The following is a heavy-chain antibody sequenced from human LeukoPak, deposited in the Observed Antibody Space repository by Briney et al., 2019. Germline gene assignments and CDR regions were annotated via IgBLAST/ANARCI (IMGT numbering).Heavy chain of an antibody. CDR1: GGTFSSYA. D-gene: IGHD6-13*01. Sequence: SVKVSCKASGGTFSSYAISWVRQAPGQGLERMGGIIPIFGTANYAQKFQGRVTITADESTSTAYMELSSLRSEDTAVYYCARGAAAGTNWFDPWGQGTLVTVSS. J-gene: IGHJ5*02. CDR2: IIPIFGTA. V-gene: IGHV1-69*13. CDR3: ARGAAAGTNWFDP.